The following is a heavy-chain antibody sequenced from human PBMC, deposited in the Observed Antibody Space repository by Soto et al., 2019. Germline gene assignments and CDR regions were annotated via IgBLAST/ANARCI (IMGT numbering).Heavy chain of an antibody. Sequence: PSQTLSLTCAISGDSVSSNSAAWNWIRQSPSRGLEWLGRTYYRSKWYNDYAVSVKSRITINPDTSKNQFSLQLNSVTPEDTAVYYCARESLIFCSSTSCYNYYFDYWGQGTLVTVST. CDR3: ARESLIFCSSTSCYNYYFDY. V-gene: IGHV6-1*01. J-gene: IGHJ4*02. CDR1: GDSVSSNSAA. CDR2: TYYRSKWYN. D-gene: IGHD2-2*01.